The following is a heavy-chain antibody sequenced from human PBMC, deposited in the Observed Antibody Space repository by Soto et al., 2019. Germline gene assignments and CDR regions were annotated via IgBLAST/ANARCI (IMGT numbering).Heavy chain of an antibody. J-gene: IGHJ5*02. V-gene: IGHV4-31*03. D-gene: IGHD3-22*01. Sequence: QVQLQESGPGLVKPSQTLSLTCTVSGASISSGFYYWTWIRQFPGKGLEWIGYIYYRGSTLYNPSLMSRLTMSIDTSKNQFSLKLPSVTAARTAVYYCARAEGYIITWGLFDPWGQGTLVAVSS. CDR2: IYYRGST. CDR1: GASISSGFYY. CDR3: ARAEGYIITWGLFDP.